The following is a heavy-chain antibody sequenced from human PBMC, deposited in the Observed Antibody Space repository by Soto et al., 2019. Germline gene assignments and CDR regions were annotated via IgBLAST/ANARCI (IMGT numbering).Heavy chain of an antibody. J-gene: IGHJ3*02. CDR2: IWYDGSNK. CDR3: ARGLVGAFDI. Sequence: QVQLVESGGGVVQPGRSLRLSCAASGFTFSSYGMHWVRQAPGKGLEWVAVIWYDGSNKYYADSVKGRFTISRDNSKNTVYLQMNSLRAEDTAVYYCARGLVGAFDIWGQGTMVTVSS. V-gene: IGHV3-33*01. D-gene: IGHD1-26*01. CDR1: GFTFSSYG.